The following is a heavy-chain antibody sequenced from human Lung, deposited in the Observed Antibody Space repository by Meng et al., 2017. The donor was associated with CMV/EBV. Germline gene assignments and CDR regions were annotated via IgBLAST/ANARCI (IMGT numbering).Heavy chain of an antibody. CDR3: AREMATIYWWGNAMDV. J-gene: IGHJ6*02. CDR2: VSHSGSP. CDR1: DYSISSGHY. Sequence: ESLKISCTVSDYSISSGHYWGWIRQPPGKGLEWIGSVSHSGSPYYNPSLMRRATTSFDTSKNQFSLKLRSVTAADTAVYYCAREMATIYWWGNAMDVWGQGTTVTVSS. V-gene: IGHV4-38-2*02. D-gene: IGHD5-24*01.